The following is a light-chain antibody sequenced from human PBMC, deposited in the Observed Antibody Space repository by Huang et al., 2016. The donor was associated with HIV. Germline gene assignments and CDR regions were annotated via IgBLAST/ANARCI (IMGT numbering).Light chain of an antibody. CDR2: GAS. Sequence: EIVLTQSPGTLSSSPGERATLSCRASQSISSSYLAWYQQKPGQAPRLLIYGASNRATGVPYRFSGSGSGTDFTLTISRLEPEDLAMYYCQQYGSSPYTFGQGTKLEIK. CDR3: QQYGSSPYT. V-gene: IGKV3-20*01. J-gene: IGKJ2*01. CDR1: QSISSSY.